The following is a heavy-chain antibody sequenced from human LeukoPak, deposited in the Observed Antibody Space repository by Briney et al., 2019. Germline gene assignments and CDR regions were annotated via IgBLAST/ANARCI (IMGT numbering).Heavy chain of an antibody. CDR3: ARGLLYSSSFPY. D-gene: IGHD6-6*01. J-gene: IGHJ4*01. CDR2: MNPNGGNT. V-gene: IGHV1-8*03. Sequence: ASVKVSCKASGYTFTSYDISWVRQATGQGLEWMGWMNPNGGNTGYAQKFQGRVTITRNTSISTAYMELSSLRSEDTAVYYCARGLLYSSSFPYRGHGTLVSVSS. CDR1: GYTFTSYD.